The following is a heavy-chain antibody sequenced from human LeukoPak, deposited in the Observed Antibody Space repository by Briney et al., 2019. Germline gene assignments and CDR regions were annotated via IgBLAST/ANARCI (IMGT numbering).Heavy chain of an antibody. CDR3: ARGVEYSSSSGLGY. CDR1: GGSISSYY. CDR2: IYYSGST. D-gene: IGHD6-6*01. J-gene: IGHJ4*02. Sequence: PSETLSLTCTVSGGSISSYYWSWIRQPPGKGLEWIGYIYYSGSTNYNPSLKGRVTISVDTSKNQFSLKLSSVTAADTAVYYCARGVEYSSSSGLGYWGQGTLVTVSS. V-gene: IGHV4-59*01.